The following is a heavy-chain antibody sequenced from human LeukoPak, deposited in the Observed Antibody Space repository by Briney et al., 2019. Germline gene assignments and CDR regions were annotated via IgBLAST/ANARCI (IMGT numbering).Heavy chain of an antibody. CDR3: ARVPALYCSSTNCYMVDY. J-gene: IGHJ4*02. CDR1: GYTFTSYY. V-gene: IGHV1-46*01. Sequence: GASVKVSCKASGYTFTSYYMHWVRQAPGQGLEWMGIINPSGGSISYAQKFQGRVTMTRDTSTSTVYMELSSLRSEDTAVYYCARVPALYCSSTNCYMVDYWGQGTLVTVSS. D-gene: IGHD2-2*02. CDR2: INPSGGSI.